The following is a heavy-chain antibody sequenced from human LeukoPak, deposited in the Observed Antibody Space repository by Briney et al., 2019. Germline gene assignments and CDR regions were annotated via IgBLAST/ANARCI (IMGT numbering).Heavy chain of an antibody. CDR3: ARTYSGGSFPGPNWFDP. CDR2: ISSSSSSYI. V-gene: IGHV3-21*01. D-gene: IGHD2-15*01. Sequence: GGSLRLSCAASGFTFSSYSMNWVRQAPGKGLEWVSSISSSSSSYIYYADSVKGRFTISRDNAKNSLYLQMNSLRAEDTAVYYCARTYSGGSFPGPNWFDPWGQGTLVTVSS. CDR1: GFTFSSYS. J-gene: IGHJ5*02.